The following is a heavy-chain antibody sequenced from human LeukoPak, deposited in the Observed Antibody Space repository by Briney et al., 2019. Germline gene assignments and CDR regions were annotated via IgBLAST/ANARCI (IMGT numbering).Heavy chain of an antibody. D-gene: IGHD4-23*01. CDR3: ARHSSAVVTPNALVY. J-gene: IGHJ4*02. Sequence: TSETLSLTCTVSGVSTSSYYWSWIRQPPGKGLDWIGYMYHSGSTNYNPSLKSRVTISVDTSKNQFSLKLSSVTAADTAVYYCARHSSAVVTPNALVYWGQGTLVTVSS. CDR1: GVSTSSYY. V-gene: IGHV4-59*08. CDR2: MYHSGST.